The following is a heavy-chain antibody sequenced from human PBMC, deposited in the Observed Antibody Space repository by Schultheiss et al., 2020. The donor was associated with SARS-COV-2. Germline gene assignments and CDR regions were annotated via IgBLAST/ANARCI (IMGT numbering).Heavy chain of an antibody. CDR1: GGSFSGYY. J-gene: IGHJ4*02. D-gene: IGHD2-15*01. Sequence: GSLRLSCAVYGGSFSGYYWSWIRQPPGKGLEWIGYIYYSGSTNYNPSLKSRVTISVDTSKNQFSLKLSSVTAADTAVYYCARDVRCSGGSCLSGLDYWGQGTLVTVSS. CDR3: ARDVRCSGGSCLSGLDY. V-gene: IGHV4-59*01. CDR2: IYYSGST.